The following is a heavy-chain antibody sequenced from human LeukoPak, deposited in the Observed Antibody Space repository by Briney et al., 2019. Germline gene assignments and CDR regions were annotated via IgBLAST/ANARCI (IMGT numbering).Heavy chain of an antibody. V-gene: IGHV4-39*01. Sequence: PSETLSLTCTVSGGSISSSSYYWGWIRQPPGKGLEWIGSIYYSGSTYYNPSLKSPVTISVDTSKNQFSLKLSSVTAADTAVYYCARAVEMATNTFDYWGQGTLVTVSS. CDR1: GGSISSSSYY. J-gene: IGHJ4*02. CDR2: IYYSGST. CDR3: ARAVEMATNTFDY. D-gene: IGHD5-24*01.